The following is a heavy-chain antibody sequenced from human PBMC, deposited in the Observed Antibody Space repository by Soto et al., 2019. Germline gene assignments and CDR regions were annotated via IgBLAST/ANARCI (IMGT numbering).Heavy chain of an antibody. Sequence: QVQLVESGGGVVQPGRSLRLSCAASGFTFSSYGMHWVRQAPGKGLEWVAVTWYDGSNKYYADSVKGRFTISRDNSKNTLYLQMNSLRAEETAVYYCARASGSAAYFDYWGQGTLVTVSS. CDR3: ARASGSAAYFDY. D-gene: IGHD1-26*01. CDR2: TWYDGSNK. J-gene: IGHJ4*02. CDR1: GFTFSSYG. V-gene: IGHV3-33*01.